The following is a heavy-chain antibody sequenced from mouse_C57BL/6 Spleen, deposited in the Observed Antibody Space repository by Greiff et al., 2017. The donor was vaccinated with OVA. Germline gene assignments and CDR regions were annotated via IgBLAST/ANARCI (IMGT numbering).Heavy chain of an antibody. J-gene: IGHJ2*01. V-gene: IGHV1-15*01. CDR2: IDPETGGT. D-gene: IGHD2-1*01. CDR1: GYTFTDYE. CDR3: TRREGNYPYFDY. Sequence: QVQLQQSGAELVRPGASVTLSCKASGYTFTDYEMHWVKQTPVHGLEWIGAIDPETGGTAYNQKFKGKAILTADKSSSTAYMELRSLTSEDSAVYYCTRREGNYPYFDYWGQGTTLTVSS.